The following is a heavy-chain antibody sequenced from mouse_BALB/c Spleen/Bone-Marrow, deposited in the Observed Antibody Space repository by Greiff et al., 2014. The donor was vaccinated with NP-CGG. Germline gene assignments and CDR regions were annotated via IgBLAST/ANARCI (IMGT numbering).Heavy chain of an antibody. CDR2: INPSNGRT. Sequence: QVQLKESGAELVKPGASVKLSCKASGYTFTSYWIHWVKLRPGQGLEWIGEINPSNGRTNYNEKFENKATLTVDKSSSTAYIQLSSLTSEDSAVYYCARYDGPAWFAYWGQGTLVTVSA. CDR3: ARYDGPAWFAY. J-gene: IGHJ3*01. D-gene: IGHD2-3*01. CDR1: GYTFTSYW. V-gene: IGHV1S81*02.